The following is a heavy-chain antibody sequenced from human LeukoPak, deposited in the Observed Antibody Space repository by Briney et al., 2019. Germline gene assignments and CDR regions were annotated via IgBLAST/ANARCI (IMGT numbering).Heavy chain of an antibody. Sequence: GGSLGLSCAASGFTFSTYSMNWVRQAPGKGAEWVSYISSSSTTIYYADSVKGRFTISRDNAKNSLYLQMNSLRAEDTAVYYCARDLQIAARQGSYFDYWGQGTLVTVSP. CDR3: ARDLQIAARQGSYFDY. V-gene: IGHV3-48*01. CDR1: GFTFSTYS. D-gene: IGHD6-6*01. CDR2: ISSSSTTI. J-gene: IGHJ4*02.